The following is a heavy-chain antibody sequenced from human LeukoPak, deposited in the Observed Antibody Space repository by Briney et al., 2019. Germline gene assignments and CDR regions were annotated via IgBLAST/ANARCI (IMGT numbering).Heavy chain of an antibody. Sequence: GGSLRLSCVASGFTFNTYSMNWVRQTPGRGLEWVSYISTTSATIYYADSVKGRFTISRDNVKNSLYLQMNSLRAEVTALYYCARGGYSPDYWGQGTLVTVSS. CDR1: GFTFNTYS. CDR2: ISTTSATI. CDR3: ARGGYSPDY. J-gene: IGHJ4*02. V-gene: IGHV3-48*01. D-gene: IGHD3-22*01.